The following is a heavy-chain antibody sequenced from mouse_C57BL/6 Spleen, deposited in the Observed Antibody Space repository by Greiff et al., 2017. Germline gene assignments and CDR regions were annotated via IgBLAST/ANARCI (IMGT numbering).Heavy chain of an antibody. CDR3: ARDEGDAMDY. J-gene: IGHJ4*01. CDR2: INPNNGGT. CDR1: GYTFTDYY. V-gene: IGHV1-26*01. Sequence: EVQLQQSGPELVKPGASVKISCKASGYTFTDYYMNWVKQSHGKSLEWIGDINPNNGGTSYNQKFKGKATLTVDKSSSTAYMELRSLTSEDSAVYYCARDEGDAMDYWGQGTSVTVSS.